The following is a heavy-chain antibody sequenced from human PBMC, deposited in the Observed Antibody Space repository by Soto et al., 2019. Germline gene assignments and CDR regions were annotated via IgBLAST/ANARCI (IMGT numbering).Heavy chain of an antibody. V-gene: IGHV4-59*08. CDR2: IYSNGGT. CDR1: GDSIGTYN. CDR3: VRQGIGALPGLVDV. D-gene: IGHD1-26*01. J-gene: IGHJ6*02. Sequence: QVQLQASGTGLVKPSDTLSLTCTVSGDSIGTYNWGWIRQPPGKRLEWIGYIYSNGGTSYNPALKSRVTIPADTSTKQFSLRLSSVTAADTAVYYCVRQGIGALPGLVDVWCQGTTVTVSS.